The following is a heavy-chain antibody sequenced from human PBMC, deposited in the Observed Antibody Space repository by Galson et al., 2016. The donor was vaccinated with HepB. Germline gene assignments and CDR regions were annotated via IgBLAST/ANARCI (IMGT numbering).Heavy chain of an antibody. J-gene: IGHJ4*02. V-gene: IGHV3-21*01. Sequence: SLRLSCAASGFTFSSYSMHWVRQAPGKGLEWVSCISSSSSYIYYGDSVKGRITISRDNAKNSLYLQMNSLRAEDTSVYYCARAVSWDYGDYAGYWGQGTLVTVSS. CDR3: ARAVSWDYGDYAGY. D-gene: IGHD4-17*01. CDR2: ISSSSSYI. CDR1: GFTFSSYS.